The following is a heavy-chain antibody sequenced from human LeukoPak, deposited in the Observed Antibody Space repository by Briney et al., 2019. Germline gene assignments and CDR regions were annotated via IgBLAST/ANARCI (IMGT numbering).Heavy chain of an antibody. CDR2: MNPNSGNA. J-gene: IGHJ4*02. D-gene: IGHD3-10*01. V-gene: IGHV1-8*01. Sequence: ASVKVSCKASGYTFTSYDINWVRQATGQGLEWMGWMNPNSGNAGYAQKFQGRVTMTRNTSISTAYMELSSLRSEDTAVYYCARAVVRGVILPGYWGQGTLVTVSS. CDR3: ARAVVRGVILPGY. CDR1: GYTFTSYD.